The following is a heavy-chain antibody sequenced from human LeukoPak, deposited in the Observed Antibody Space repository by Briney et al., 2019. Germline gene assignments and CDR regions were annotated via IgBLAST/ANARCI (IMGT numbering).Heavy chain of an antibody. D-gene: IGHD3-22*01. J-gene: IGHJ4*02. CDR3: AKDQGSSGYTDRDKYYFDY. Sequence: PGGSLRLSCAASGFTFSSYGMHWVRQAPGKGLEWVAVISYDGSNKYYADSVKGRFTISRDNSKNTLYLQMNSLRAEDTAVYYCAKDQGSSGYTDRDKYYFDYWGQGTLVTVSS. CDR1: GFTFSSYG. V-gene: IGHV3-30*18. CDR2: ISYDGSNK.